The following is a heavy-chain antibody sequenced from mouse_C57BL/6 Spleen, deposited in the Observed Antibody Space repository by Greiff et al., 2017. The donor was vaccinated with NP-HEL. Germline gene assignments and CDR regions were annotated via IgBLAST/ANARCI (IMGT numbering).Heavy chain of an antibody. CDR3: ARVWDTHCFDY. D-gene: IGHD3-3*01. CDR1: GFSLSTFGMG. CDR2: IGWDDDK. V-gene: IGHV8-8*01. J-gene: IGHJ2*01. Sequence: QVTLKESGPGILQPSQTLSLTCSFSGFSLSTFGMGVGGIRQPSGKGLEWVAHIGWDDDKYYNPAMKSRPSTSNATSKNSVLLKIAHVNTADTATYICARVWDTHCFDYWGQGTTLTVSA.